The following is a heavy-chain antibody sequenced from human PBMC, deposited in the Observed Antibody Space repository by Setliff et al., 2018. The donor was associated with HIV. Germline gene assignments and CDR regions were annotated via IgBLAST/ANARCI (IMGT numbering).Heavy chain of an antibody. V-gene: IGHV4-61*09. D-gene: IGHD6-13*01. J-gene: IGHJ6*03. CDR2: IYTSGST. Sequence: PSETLSLTCNVSGGSISSGGYYWSWIRQPAGKGLEWIGHIYTSGSTNYNPSLKSRVTISIDTSKNQFSLKLSSVTAADTAVYYCARDRGGAAAGGYYYMDVWGKGTMVTVSS. CDR1: GGSISSGGYY. CDR3: ARDRGGAAAGGYYYMDV.